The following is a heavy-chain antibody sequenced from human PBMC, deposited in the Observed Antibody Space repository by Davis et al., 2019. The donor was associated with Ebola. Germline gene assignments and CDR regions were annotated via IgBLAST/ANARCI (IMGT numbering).Heavy chain of an antibody. V-gene: IGHV4-39*01. J-gene: IGHJ4*02. CDR1: GGSISSSSYY. Sequence: MPSETLSLTCTVSGGSISSSSYYWGWIRQPPGKGLEWIGSIYYSGSTYYNPSLKSRVTISVDTSKNQFSLKLSSVTAADTAMYYCARLPGGKLLWFGELLSYYFDYWGQGTLVTVSS. CDR2: IYYSGST. D-gene: IGHD3-10*01. CDR3: ARLPGGKLLWFGELLSYYFDY.